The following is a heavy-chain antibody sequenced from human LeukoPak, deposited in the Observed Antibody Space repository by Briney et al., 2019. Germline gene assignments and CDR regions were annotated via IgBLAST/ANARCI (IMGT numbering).Heavy chain of an antibody. CDR2: IYYIGNT. V-gene: IGHV4-39*01. CDR3: ARHVHYHDFSGFLA. Sequence: SETLSLTCTVSGDSISSGNSYWGWIRQPPGEGLEWIGTIYYIGNTYYSPSLNSRVTMSVDTSKNQFSLKLTSMTAADTAVYYCARHVHYHDFSGFLAWGQGTLVTASS. D-gene: IGHD3-22*01. J-gene: IGHJ5*02. CDR1: GDSISSGNSY.